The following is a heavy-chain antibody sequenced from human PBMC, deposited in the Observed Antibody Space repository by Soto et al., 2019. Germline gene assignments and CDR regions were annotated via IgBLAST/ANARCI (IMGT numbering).Heavy chain of an antibody. J-gene: IGHJ6*02. D-gene: IGHD5-12*01. CDR3: ARGRWLRNYYYYGMDV. Sequence: SVKVSCKASGGTFSSYAISWVRQAPGQGLEWMGGIIPIFGTANYAQKFQGRVTITADESTSTAYMELSSLRSEDTAVYYCARGRWLRNYYYYGMDVWGQGTTVTVS. CDR2: IIPIFGTA. V-gene: IGHV1-69*13. CDR1: GGTFSSYA.